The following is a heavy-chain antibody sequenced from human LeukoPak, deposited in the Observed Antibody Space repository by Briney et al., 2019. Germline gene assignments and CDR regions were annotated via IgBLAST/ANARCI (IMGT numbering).Heavy chain of an antibody. CDR3: ARSQIHDY. V-gene: IGHV1-2*02. CDR2: INPNSGDT. CDR1: GYTFTAYY. J-gene: IGHJ4*02. Sequence: GASVKVSCKSSGYTFTAYYMHWVRQAPGQGPEWMGWINPNSGDTKYAQNFQGRVTMTRDTSITTAYMELSSLRSDDTAVYYCARSQIHDYWGQGALVTVSS.